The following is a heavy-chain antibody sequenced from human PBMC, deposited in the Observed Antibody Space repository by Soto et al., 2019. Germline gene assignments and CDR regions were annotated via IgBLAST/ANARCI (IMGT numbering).Heavy chain of an antibody. D-gene: IGHD1-26*01. V-gene: IGHV1-18*01. CDR2: ISAYNGNT. CDR1: GYTFTSYG. J-gene: IGHJ3*02. Sequence: AASVKVSCKASGYTFTSYGISWVRQAPGQGLEWMGWISAYNGNTNYAQKLQGRVTMTTDTSTSTAYMELRSLRSDDTAVYYCARESGSYYGRTVGYDAFDIWGQGTMVT. CDR3: ARESGSYYGRTVGYDAFDI.